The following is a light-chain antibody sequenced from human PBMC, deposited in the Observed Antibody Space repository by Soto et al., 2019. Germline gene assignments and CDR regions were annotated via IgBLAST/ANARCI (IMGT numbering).Light chain of an antibody. CDR3: QHYNSYSPS. CDR1: QSISSW. J-gene: IGKJ4*01. V-gene: IGKV1-5*01. CDR2: DAS. Sequence: DIQMTQSPSTLSASVGDRVTITCRASQSISSWLAWYQQKPGKAPNLLIYDASSLESGVPSRFSGFGSGTEFTLTISSLQPDDFATYYCQHYNSYSPSFGGGTRVEMK.